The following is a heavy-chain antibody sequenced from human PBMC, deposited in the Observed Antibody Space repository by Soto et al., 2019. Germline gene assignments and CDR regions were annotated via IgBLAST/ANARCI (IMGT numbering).Heavy chain of an antibody. V-gene: IGHV3-64*01. J-gene: IGHJ3*02. D-gene: IGHD3-10*01. CDR1: GFTFSSYA. CDR3: ARDKDVTMVRGVIPFDAFGI. Sequence: GVLRLSCAASGFTFSSYAMHWVRQAPGKGLEYVSAISSNGGSTYYANSVKGRFTISRDNSKNTLYLQMGSLRAEDMAVYYCARDKDVTMVRGVIPFDAFGIWGQGTMVTVSS. CDR2: ISSNGGST.